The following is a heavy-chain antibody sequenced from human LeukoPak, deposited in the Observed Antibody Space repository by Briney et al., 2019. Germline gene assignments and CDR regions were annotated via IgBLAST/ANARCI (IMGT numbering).Heavy chain of an antibody. Sequence: PGGPLRLSCAASGFTFSNAWMSWVRQAPGKGLEWVGRIKSKTDGGTTDYAAPVKGRFTISRDDSKNTLYLQMNSLKTEDTAVYYCTGVDIVATSRFDYWGQGTLVTVSS. J-gene: IGHJ4*02. CDR1: GFTFSNAW. CDR2: IKSKTDGGTT. V-gene: IGHV3-15*01. D-gene: IGHD5-12*01. CDR3: TGVDIVATSRFDY.